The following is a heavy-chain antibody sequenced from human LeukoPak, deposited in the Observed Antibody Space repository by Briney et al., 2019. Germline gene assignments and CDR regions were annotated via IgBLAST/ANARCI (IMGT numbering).Heavy chain of an antibody. CDR1: GYTFSNYV. CDR3: ARTMTTMTTHGELDF. CDR2: ISTYTGNS. D-gene: IGHD4-17*01. Sequence: ASVMVSCKASGYTFSNYVLTWVRQAPGPGLVWMGRISTYTGNSKYAQKFQDRVTMTTDTSTSTAYMELSNLSSDDTAVYYCARTMTTMTTHGELDFWGQGTLVTVSS. V-gene: IGHV1-18*01. J-gene: IGHJ4*02.